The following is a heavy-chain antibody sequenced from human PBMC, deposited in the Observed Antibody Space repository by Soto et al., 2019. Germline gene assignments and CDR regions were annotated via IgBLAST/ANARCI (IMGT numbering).Heavy chain of an antibody. CDR1: GFSFSNYG. V-gene: IGHV3-30*03. Sequence: PLVESGGDVVQPGRSLRLSCVASGFSFSNYGMHWVRQAPGKGLEWVAVTSSDGGDKYYADSVKGRFTISRDNSKNTLYLQMNSLRPEDTAMFYCAIRGYQYAFDIWGQGTMVTVSS. D-gene: IGHD2-2*01. CDR3: AIRGYQYAFDI. CDR2: TSSDGGDK. J-gene: IGHJ3*02.